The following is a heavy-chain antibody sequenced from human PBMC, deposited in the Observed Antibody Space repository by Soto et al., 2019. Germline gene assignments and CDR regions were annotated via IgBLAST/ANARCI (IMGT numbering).Heavy chain of an antibody. J-gene: IGHJ6*02. Sequence: PGGSLRLSCAASGFTFSNAWMNWVRQAPGKGLEWVGRIKSKTDGGTTDYAAPVKGRFTISRDDSKNTLYLQMNSLKTEDTAVYYCTTGGPSIAARVGYYGMDVWGQGTTVTVSS. CDR2: IKSKTDGGTT. CDR1: GFTFSNAW. CDR3: TTGGPSIAARVGYYGMDV. V-gene: IGHV3-15*07. D-gene: IGHD6-6*01.